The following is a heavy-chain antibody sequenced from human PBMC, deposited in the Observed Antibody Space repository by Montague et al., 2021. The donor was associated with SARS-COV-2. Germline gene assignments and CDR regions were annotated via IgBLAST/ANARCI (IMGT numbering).Heavy chain of an antibody. CDR2: IWYDGSNK. Sequence: SLRLSCAASGFTFSSYGMHWVRQAPGKGLEWVAVIWYDGSNKYYADSVKGRFTTSRDNSKNTLYLQLNSLRAEDTAVYYCARVLSVWGSYGVDYWGQGTLVTVSS. V-gene: IGHV3-33*01. D-gene: IGHD3-16*01. CDR1: GFTFSSYG. J-gene: IGHJ4*02. CDR3: ARVLSVWGSYGVDY.